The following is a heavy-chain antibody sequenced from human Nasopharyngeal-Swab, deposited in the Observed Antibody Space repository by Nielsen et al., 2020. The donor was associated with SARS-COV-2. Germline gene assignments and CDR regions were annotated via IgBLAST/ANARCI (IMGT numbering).Heavy chain of an antibody. D-gene: IGHD1-1*01. CDR3: ARWKDLFDY. CDR2: IKQDGSEK. CDR1: GFIFSCYW. Sequence: GEFLKISYAASGFIFSCYWMSWVRQAPGKGLEWVANIKQDGSEKYYVDSVKGRFTISKDNAKNSLYLQMNSLRAEDTAVYYCARWKDLFDYWGQGTLVTVSS. J-gene: IGHJ4*02. V-gene: IGHV3-7*01.